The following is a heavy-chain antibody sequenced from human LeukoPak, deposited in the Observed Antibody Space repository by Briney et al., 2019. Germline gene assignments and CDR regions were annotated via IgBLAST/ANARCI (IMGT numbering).Heavy chain of an antibody. J-gene: IGHJ4*02. D-gene: IGHD5-18*01. Sequence: ASVKVSCKASGYTFTSYYMHWVRQAPGQGLEWMGIINPSGGTRGGSTNYAQKFQGRVTMTRDTSASTGYRELSSPRTEDAAVYFCATVGYSQFFDYWGQGTLVTVSS. V-gene: IGHV1-46*01. CDR1: GYTFTSYY. CDR3: ATVGYSQFFDY. CDR2: INPSGGTRGGST.